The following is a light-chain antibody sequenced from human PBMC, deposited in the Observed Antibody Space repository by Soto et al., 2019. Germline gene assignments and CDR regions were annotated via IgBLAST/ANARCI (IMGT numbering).Light chain of an antibody. V-gene: IGLV1-40*01. CDR1: SSNIGAGYD. Sequence: QSLLTQPPSVSGAPGQRVTISCTGSSSNIGAGYDVHWYQQLPGTAPKLLIYGNSNRPSGVPDRFSGSKSGTSASLAITGLQAEDEADYYCQSYDSSLSALFGGGTKLTVL. CDR3: QSYDSSLSAL. J-gene: IGLJ3*02. CDR2: GNS.